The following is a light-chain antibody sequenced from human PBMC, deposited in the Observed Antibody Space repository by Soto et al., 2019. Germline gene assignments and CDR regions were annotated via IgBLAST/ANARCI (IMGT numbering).Light chain of an antibody. J-gene: IGKJ5*01. Sequence: EIVMTQSPATLSVSPGERATLSCRASQSISFNLAWYQQKPGQAPRLLIYGASTRATGLPARFSGSGSGTEFTLTISSLQSEDFAVYYCQQYNNWPITFGQGTLLEIK. CDR2: GAS. V-gene: IGKV3-15*01. CDR1: QSISFN. CDR3: QQYNNWPIT.